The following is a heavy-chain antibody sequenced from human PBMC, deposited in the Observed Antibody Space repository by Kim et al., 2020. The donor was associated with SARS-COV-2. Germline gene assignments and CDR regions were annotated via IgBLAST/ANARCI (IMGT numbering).Heavy chain of an antibody. V-gene: IGHV5-51*01. Sequence: SPSFQGQVTISADKSISTAYLQWSSLKASDTAMYYCARLYGAAAGIWFDPWGQGTLVTVSS. J-gene: IGHJ5*02. CDR3: ARLYGAAAGIWFDP. D-gene: IGHD6-13*01.